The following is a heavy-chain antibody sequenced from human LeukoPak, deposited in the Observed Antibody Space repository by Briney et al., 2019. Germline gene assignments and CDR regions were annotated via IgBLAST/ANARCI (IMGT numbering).Heavy chain of an antibody. CDR3: TTDRRWLQSYFQH. CDR2: IKSKTDGGTT. D-gene: IGHD5-24*01. Sequence: GGSLRLSCAASGFTFSNAWMSWVRQAPGKGLEWVGRIKSKTDGGTTDYAAPVKGRFTISRDDSKTTLYLRMNSLKTEDTAVYYCTTDRRWLQSYFQHWGQGTLVTVSS. V-gene: IGHV3-15*01. J-gene: IGHJ1*01. CDR1: GFTFSNAW.